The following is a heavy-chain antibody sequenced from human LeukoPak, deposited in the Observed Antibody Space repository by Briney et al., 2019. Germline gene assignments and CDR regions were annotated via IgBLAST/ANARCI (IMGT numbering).Heavy chain of an antibody. CDR3: ARATYYYGSGTYWGYYFDY. V-gene: IGHV3-11*01. CDR2: ISSSGSTI. J-gene: IGHJ4*02. CDR1: GFTFSDYY. D-gene: IGHD3-10*01. Sequence: PGGSLRLSCAASGFTFSDYYMSWIRQAPGKGLEWVSYISSSGSTIYYADSVKGRFTISRDNAKNPLYLQMNSLRAEDTAVYYCARATYYYGSGTYWGYYFDYWGQGTLVTVSS.